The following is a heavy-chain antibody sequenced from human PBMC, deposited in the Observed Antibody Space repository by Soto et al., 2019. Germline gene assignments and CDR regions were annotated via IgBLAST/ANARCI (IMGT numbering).Heavy chain of an antibody. CDR2: ISGSGGST. Sequence: GGSLRLSCAASGFTFSSYAMSWVRQAPGKGLEWVSAISGSGGSTYYADSVKGRFTISRDNSKNTLYLQMNSLRAEDTAVYYCAKDPRYSSSTRNWFDTWGQGTLVTVSS. V-gene: IGHV3-23*01. D-gene: IGHD6-13*01. CDR1: GFTFSSYA. CDR3: AKDPRYSSSTRNWFDT. J-gene: IGHJ5*02.